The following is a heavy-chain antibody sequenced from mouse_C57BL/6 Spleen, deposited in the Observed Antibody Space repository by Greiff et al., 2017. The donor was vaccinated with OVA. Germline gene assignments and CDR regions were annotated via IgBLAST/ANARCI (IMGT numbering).Heavy chain of an antibody. CDR2: INPSTGGT. V-gene: IGHV1-42*01. CDR1: GYSFTGYY. D-gene: IGHD1-1*01. CDR3: ARSDGSSYFGY. J-gene: IGHJ2*01. Sequence: EVQLQQSGPELVKPGASVKISCKASGYSFTGYYMNWVKQSPEKSLEWIGEINPSTGGTTYNQKFKAKDTLTVDKSSRTAYMQRNSLTSENSAVYYCARSDGSSYFGYWGQGTTLTVSS.